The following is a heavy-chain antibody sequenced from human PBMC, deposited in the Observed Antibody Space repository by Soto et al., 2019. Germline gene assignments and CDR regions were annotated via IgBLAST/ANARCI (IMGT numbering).Heavy chain of an antibody. D-gene: IGHD1-7*01. V-gene: IGHV3-23*01. CDR3: AKHTGTRVGYFDY. CDR1: GFTFSTYA. CDR2: ISGSGRST. Sequence: EVQLLESGGGSVQPGESLRLSCAVSGFTFSTYAMSWVRQAPGKGLEWVSGISGSGRSTYYADFVKGRFTISRDNSKDTLYLEINSLRAEDTAVYYCAKHTGTRVGYFDYWGQGNLVTVSS. J-gene: IGHJ4*02.